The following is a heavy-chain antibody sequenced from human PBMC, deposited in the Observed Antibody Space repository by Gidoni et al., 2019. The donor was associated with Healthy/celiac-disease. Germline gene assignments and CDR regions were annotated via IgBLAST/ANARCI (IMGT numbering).Heavy chain of an antibody. CDR3: AREGGFSWPIPDSSSWYDGMDV. V-gene: IGHV4-30-4*01. CDR1: GGSFMRGDFS. Sequence: QVQLQESGPGLVKPSQTLSLTCTVSGGSFMRGDFSWSCIGQPPGKGLEWIGYIYYSGSTYYNPSLKSRVTIAVDTSKNQVSLKLSYVTAADTAVYYCAREGGFSWPIPDSSSWYDGMDVWGQGTTVTVSS. CDR2: IYYSGST. J-gene: IGHJ6*02. D-gene: IGHD6-13*01.